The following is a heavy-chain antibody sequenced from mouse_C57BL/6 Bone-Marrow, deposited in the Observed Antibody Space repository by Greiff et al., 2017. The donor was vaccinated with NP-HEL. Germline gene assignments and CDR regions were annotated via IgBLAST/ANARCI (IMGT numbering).Heavy chain of an antibody. CDR2: IYPSDSET. D-gene: IGHD2-5*01. CDR3: ARRGTYYRNPFAY. J-gene: IGHJ3*01. V-gene: IGHV1-61*01. CDR1: GYTFTSYW. Sequence: QVQLQQPGAELVRPGSSVKLSCKASGYTFTSYWMDWVKQRPGQGLEWIGNIYPSDSETHYNQKFKDKATLPVDNSSSTAYMQLSSLTSEDSAVYYGARRGTYYRNPFAYWGQGTLVTVSA.